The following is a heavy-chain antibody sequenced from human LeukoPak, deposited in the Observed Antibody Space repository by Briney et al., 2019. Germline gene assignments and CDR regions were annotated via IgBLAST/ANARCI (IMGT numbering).Heavy chain of an antibody. CDR2: ISGSGGST. CDR1: GFTFSSYA. CDR3: AKNPYSSSWFPLGMDV. D-gene: IGHD6-13*01. V-gene: IGHV3-23*01. J-gene: IGHJ6*02. Sequence: GGSLRLSCAASGFTFSSYAMSWVRQAPGKGLEWVSAISGSGGSTYYADSVKGRFTISRDNSKNTLYLQMNSLRAEDTAVYYCAKNPYSSSWFPLGMDVWGQGTTVTVSS.